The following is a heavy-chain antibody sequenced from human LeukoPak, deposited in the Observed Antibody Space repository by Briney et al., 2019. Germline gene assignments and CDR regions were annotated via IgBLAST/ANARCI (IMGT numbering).Heavy chain of an antibody. CDR1: GFIFNTYW. V-gene: IGHV5-10-1*01. CDR2: VDPTDSDV. D-gene: IGHD6-13*01. CDR3: ARRARYHSSFPLDF. J-gene: IGHJ4*02. Sequence: GESLKIFCKGSGFIFNTYWISWVRQMPGKGLEWMGIVDPTDSDVDYSPSFQGHVTISSDTSTSTVYLQWSSLKASDTAVYYCARRARYHSSFPLDFWGQGTQVIVSS.